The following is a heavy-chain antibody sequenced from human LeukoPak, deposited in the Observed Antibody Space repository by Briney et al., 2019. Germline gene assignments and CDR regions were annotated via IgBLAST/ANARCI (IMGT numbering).Heavy chain of an antibody. V-gene: IGHV3-23*01. Sequence: GGSLRLSCAASGFTFSNYVMGWVRQPPGEGLQWVSVISGSGITTYYARSVKGRFTISRDNSKNTLYLQMNNLRAEDAAIYYCAKTGLYSSSSRGYFDYWGQGTLVTVSS. CDR3: AKTGLYSSSSRGYFDY. D-gene: IGHD6-6*01. CDR1: GFTFSNYV. CDR2: ISGSGITT. J-gene: IGHJ4*02.